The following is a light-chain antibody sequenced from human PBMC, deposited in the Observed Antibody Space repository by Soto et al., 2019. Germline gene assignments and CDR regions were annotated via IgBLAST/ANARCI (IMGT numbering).Light chain of an antibody. CDR2: GAS. V-gene: IGKV3-15*01. Sequence: IVMPQSPSTLSLSPGERATLSCRASQSVSSYLAWYLQKPGQAPRLLIYGASTRATGIPARFSGSGSGTDFTLTISSLQAEDVAVYYCLQDKNWPITFGQGTRLEIK. J-gene: IGKJ5*01. CDR3: LQDKNWPIT. CDR1: QSVSSY.